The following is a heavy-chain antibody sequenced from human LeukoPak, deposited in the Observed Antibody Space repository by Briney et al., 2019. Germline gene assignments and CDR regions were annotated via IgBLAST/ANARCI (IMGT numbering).Heavy chain of an antibody. J-gene: IGHJ4*02. Sequence: SETLSLTCAVYGGSFSGYYWSWIRQPPGKGLEWIGEINHSGSTNYNPSLKSRVTISVDTSKNQISLKLSSVTAADTAVYHCARGYCSGGSCYSAPDYWGQGTLVTVSS. D-gene: IGHD2-15*01. V-gene: IGHV4-34*01. CDR2: INHSGST. CDR1: GGSFSGYY. CDR3: ARGYCSGGSCYSAPDY.